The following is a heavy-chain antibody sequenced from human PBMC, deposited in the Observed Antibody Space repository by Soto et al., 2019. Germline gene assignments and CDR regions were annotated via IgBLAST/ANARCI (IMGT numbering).Heavy chain of an antibody. CDR1: GGSVSSGSYY. CDR3: ARLHGSYFDY. D-gene: IGHD1-26*01. J-gene: IGHJ4*02. V-gene: IGHV4-61*01. CDR2: IYYSGST. Sequence: KTSETLSLTCTVSGGSVSSGSYYWSWIRQPPGKGLEWIGYIYYSGSTNYNPSLKSRVTISVDTSKNQFSLKLSSVTAADTAVYYCARLHGSYFDYWGQGTLVTVSS.